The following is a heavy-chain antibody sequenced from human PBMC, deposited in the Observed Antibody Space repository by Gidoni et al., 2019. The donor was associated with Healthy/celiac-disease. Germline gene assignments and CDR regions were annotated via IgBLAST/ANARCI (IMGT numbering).Heavy chain of an antibody. CDR2: INAGNGNT. CDR1: GYTFTSHA. J-gene: IGHJ4*02. Sequence: QVQLVQSGAEVKKPGASVKVSCKASGYTFTSHAMHWVRQAPGQRLEWMGWINAGNGNTKYSQKFQGRVTITRDTSASTAYMELSSLRSEDTAVYYCARDHYYYDSSGYYLLGYFDYWGQGTLVTVSS. CDR3: ARDHYYYDSSGYYLLGYFDY. D-gene: IGHD3-22*01. V-gene: IGHV1-3*01.